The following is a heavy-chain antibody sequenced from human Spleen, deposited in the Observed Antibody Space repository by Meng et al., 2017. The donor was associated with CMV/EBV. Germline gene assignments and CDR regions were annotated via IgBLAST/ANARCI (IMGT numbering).Heavy chain of an antibody. CDR1: GGSISSYY. J-gene: IGHJ5*02. V-gene: IGHV3-7*01. CDR2: IKQDGSEK. D-gene: IGHD4-11*01. Sequence: GGSLRLSCTVSGGSISSYYWSWIRQPPGKGLEWVANIKQDGSEKYYVDSVKGRFTISRDNAKNSLYLQMNSLRAEDTAVYYCARDGPSSNYPNWFDPWGQGTLVTVSS. CDR3: ARDGPSSNYPNWFDP.